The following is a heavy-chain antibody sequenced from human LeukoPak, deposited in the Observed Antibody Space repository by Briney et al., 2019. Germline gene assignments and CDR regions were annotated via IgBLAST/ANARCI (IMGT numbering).Heavy chain of an antibody. CDR2: VYYSGST. Sequence: SVTLSLTCTVSGGSITSYNYYWGWIRQPPGKGLEWIGSVYYSGSTYYNPPLRSRITVSVDTSKNQFSLKLRSVTAADTAVYYCAKHPWFGEFWYFDLWGRGTLVTVSS. J-gene: IGHJ2*01. D-gene: IGHD3-10*01. V-gene: IGHV4-39*01. CDR3: AKHPWFGEFWYFDL. CDR1: GGSITSYNYY.